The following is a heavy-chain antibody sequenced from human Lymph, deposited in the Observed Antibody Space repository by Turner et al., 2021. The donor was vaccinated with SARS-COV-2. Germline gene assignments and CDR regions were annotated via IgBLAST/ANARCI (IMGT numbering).Heavy chain of an antibody. CDR3: ARGRRDSYSGSYYSWFDP. D-gene: IGHD1-26*01. J-gene: IGHJ5*02. Sequence: QVQLVQSRAVVTKPGFSVQVCCMAAGGAFSSYAISCVRQAPGQGLEWMGRIIPILGIASYEQKFQGRVTITADKATSTAYMELSSLRSEDTAVDYCARGRRDSYSGSYYSWFDPWGQGTLVTVSS. CDR2: IIPILGIA. V-gene: IGHV1-69*04. CDR1: GGAFSSYA.